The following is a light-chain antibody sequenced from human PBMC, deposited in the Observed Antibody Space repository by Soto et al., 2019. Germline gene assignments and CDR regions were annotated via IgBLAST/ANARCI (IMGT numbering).Light chain of an antibody. CDR1: QSVSSNY. Sequence: EIVLTQSPGTLSLSPGEGATLSCRASQSVSSNYVAWYQQKPGQAPRLLIYGASSRATGIPDRFSGSGSGTDFTLTISRLDPEDFAVYYCQQYGRSPYTFGQGTELEIK. V-gene: IGKV3-20*01. CDR3: QQYGRSPYT. CDR2: GAS. J-gene: IGKJ2*01.